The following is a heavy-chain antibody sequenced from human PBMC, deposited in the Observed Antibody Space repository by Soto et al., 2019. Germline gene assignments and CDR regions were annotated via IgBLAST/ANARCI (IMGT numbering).Heavy chain of an antibody. CDR3: ATDRRSRGFGAILRALNWFDL. D-gene: IGHD3-10*01. J-gene: IGHJ5*02. CDR1: GGTFSSYA. V-gene: IGHV1-69*13. CDR2: IIPIFGTA. Sequence: SVKVSCKASGGTFSSYAISWVRQAPGQGLEWMGGIIPIFGTANYAQKFQGRVTITADESTSAAYMELSSLRSADTAVYYCATDRRSRGFGAILRALNWFDLWGQGTLVTVSS.